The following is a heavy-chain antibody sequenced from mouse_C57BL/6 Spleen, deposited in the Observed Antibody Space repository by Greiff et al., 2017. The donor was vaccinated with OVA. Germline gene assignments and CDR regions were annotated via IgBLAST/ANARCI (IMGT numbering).Heavy chain of an antibody. Sequence: VQLQQPGAELVMPGASVKLSCKASGYTFTSYWMHWVKQRPGQGLEWIGEIDPSDSYTNYNKKFKGKSTLTVDKSSSTAYMQLSSLTSEDSAVYYCSETAQASGAMDYWGQGTTVTVSS. D-gene: IGHD3-2*02. V-gene: IGHV1-69*01. CDR1: GYTFTSYW. CDR3: SETAQASGAMDY. J-gene: IGHJ4*01. CDR2: IDPSDSYT.